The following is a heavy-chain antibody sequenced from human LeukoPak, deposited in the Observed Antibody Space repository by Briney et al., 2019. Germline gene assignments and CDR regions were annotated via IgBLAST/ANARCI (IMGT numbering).Heavy chain of an antibody. V-gene: IGHV4-30-4*01. CDR1: GGSISSGDYY. D-gene: IGHD3-10*01. Sequence: ASETLSLTCTVSGGSISSGDYYWSWIRQPPGKGLEWIGYIYYSGSTYYNPSLKSRVTISVDTSKNQFSLKLSSVTAADTAVYYCARYYYGSGSAYYYYYSMGVWGQGTTVTVSS. CDR2: IYYSGST. J-gene: IGHJ6*02. CDR3: ARYYYGSGSAYYYYYSMGV.